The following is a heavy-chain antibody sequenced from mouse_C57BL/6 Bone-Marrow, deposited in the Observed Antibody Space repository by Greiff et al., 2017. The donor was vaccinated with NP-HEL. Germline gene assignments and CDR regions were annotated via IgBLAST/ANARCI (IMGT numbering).Heavy chain of an antibody. J-gene: IGHJ3*01. CDR2: ISDGGSYT. V-gene: IGHV5-4*01. Sequence: EVQLVESGGGLVKPGGSLKLSCAASGFTFSSYAMSWVRQTPEKRLEWVATISDGGSYTYYPDNVKGRFTISRDNAKNNLYLQMSHLKSEDTAMYYCARDTLPWFAYWGQGTLVTVSA. CDR3: ARDTLPWFAY. CDR1: GFTFSSYA.